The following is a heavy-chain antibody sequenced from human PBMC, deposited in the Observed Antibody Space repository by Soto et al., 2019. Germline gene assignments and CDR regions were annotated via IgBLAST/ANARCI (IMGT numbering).Heavy chain of an antibody. Sequence: TLSLTCIVSGGSISSYYWNWIRQPPGKGLEWIGYIDYSGSTKYNPSTKSRVTMSVDTSKNQLSLKLSSVTAADTAVYYCARARGGYCTSTGCYTRDYFDYWGQGTLVTVSS. D-gene: IGHD2-2*02. J-gene: IGHJ4*02. CDR1: GGSISSYY. CDR3: ARARGGYCTSTGCYTRDYFDY. CDR2: IDYSGST. V-gene: IGHV4-59*01.